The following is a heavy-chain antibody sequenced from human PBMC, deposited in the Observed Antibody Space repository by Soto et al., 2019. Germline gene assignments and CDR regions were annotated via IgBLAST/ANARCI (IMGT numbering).Heavy chain of an antibody. Sequence: EVQLVQSGAEVKNAGESLRISCKGSGYNFATYWITWVRQMPGKGLEWMGKIDPSDSYTNYRPSFQGHVTISVDKSNTTAYMPWSSLKDSDAAIYYCARLYASSSPRLDPWGQGTLVTVSS. CDR1: GYNFATYW. D-gene: IGHD6-6*01. CDR2: IDPSDSYT. CDR3: ARLYASSSPRLDP. V-gene: IGHV5-10-1*03. J-gene: IGHJ5*02.